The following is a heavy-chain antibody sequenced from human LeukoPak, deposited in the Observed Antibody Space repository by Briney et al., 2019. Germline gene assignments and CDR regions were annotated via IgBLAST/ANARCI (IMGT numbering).Heavy chain of an antibody. CDR3: ARALRYCSSTSCLGAYYYYYYMDV. CDR1: GYTFTNYA. V-gene: IGHV1-3*01. J-gene: IGHJ6*03. CDR2: IHAGNGNT. Sequence: ASVKVSCKASGYTFTNYAMHWLRQAPGQRLEWMGWIHAGNGNTKYSQKFQGRVTITRDISASTAYMELSSLRSEDTAVYYCARALRYCSSTSCLGAYYYYYYMDVWGKGTTVTVSS. D-gene: IGHD2-2*01.